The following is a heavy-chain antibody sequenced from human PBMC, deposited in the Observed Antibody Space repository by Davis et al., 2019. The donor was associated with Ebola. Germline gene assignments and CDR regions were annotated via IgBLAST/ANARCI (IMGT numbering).Heavy chain of an antibody. V-gene: IGHV4-34*01. J-gene: IGHJ3*02. CDR2: INHSGST. CDR1: GGSFSGYY. CDR3: ARDGAAGLGPYAFDI. Sequence: MPSETLSLTCAVYGGSFSGYYWSWIRQPPGKGLERIGEINHSGSTNYNPSLKSRVTISVDTSKNQFSLKLSAVTAADTAVYYCARDGAAGLGPYAFDIWGQGTMVTVSS. D-gene: IGHD6-13*01.